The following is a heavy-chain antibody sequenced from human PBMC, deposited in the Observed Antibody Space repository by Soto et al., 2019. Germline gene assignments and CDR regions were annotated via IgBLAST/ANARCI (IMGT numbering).Heavy chain of an antibody. CDR3: ARLXGSSTSWGYYYYYGMDV. D-gene: IGHD2-2*01. V-gene: IGHV5-10-1*01. J-gene: IGHJ6*02. Sequence: GESVKISCKGSGYSFTNYWISWVRQMPGKGLEWMGRIDPSDSYTNYSPSFQGHVTISADKSISTAYLQWSSLKASDTAMYYCARLXGSSTSWGYYYYYGMDVWGQGTTVTVSS. CDR2: IDPSDSYT. CDR1: GYSFTNYW.